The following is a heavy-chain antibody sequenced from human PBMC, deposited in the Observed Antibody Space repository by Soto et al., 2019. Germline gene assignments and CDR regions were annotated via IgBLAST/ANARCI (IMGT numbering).Heavy chain of an antibody. Sequence: EVQLVESGGGLVKPGGSLRLSCAASGFTFSNYSMNWVRQAPGKGLEWVSSISSSSSYIYYADSVKGRFTISRDNAKNSLYLKMNSLRAEDTAVYYCARDRGIAVATLRYGMDVWGQGTTVTVSS. D-gene: IGHD6-19*01. CDR2: ISSSSSYI. CDR1: GFTFSNYS. CDR3: ARDRGIAVATLRYGMDV. V-gene: IGHV3-21*01. J-gene: IGHJ6*02.